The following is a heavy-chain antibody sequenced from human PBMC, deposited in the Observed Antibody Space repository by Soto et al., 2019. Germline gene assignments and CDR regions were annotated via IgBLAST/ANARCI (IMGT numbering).Heavy chain of an antibody. CDR1: GFTFSSYS. J-gene: IGHJ4*02. D-gene: IGHD6-19*01. Sequence: GGSLRLSCAASGFTFSSYSMNWVRQAPGKGLEWVSSISSSSSYIYYADSVKGRFTISRDNAKNSLYLQMNSLRAEDTAVYYCARALPSGFLNFDYWGQGTLATVSS. CDR3: ARALPSGFLNFDY. V-gene: IGHV3-21*01. CDR2: ISSSSSYI.